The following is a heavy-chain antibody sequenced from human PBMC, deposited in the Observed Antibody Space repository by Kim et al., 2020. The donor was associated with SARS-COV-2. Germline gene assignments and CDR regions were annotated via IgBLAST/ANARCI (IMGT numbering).Heavy chain of an antibody. CDR3: ARPGFGESDY. CDR2: INHSGST. D-gene: IGHD3-10*01. CDR1: GGSFSGYY. Sequence: SETLSLTCAVYGGSFSGYYWSWIRQPPGKGLEWIGEINHSGSTNYNPSLKSRVTISVDTSKNQFSLKLSSVTAADTAVYYCARPGFGESDYWGQGTLVTVSS. V-gene: IGHV4-34*01. J-gene: IGHJ4*02.